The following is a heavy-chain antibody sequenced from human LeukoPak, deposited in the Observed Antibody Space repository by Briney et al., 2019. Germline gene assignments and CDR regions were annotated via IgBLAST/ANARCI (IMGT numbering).Heavy chain of an antibody. J-gene: IGHJ3*02. V-gene: IGHV3-21*01. CDR1: GFTFSIYS. Sequence: GGSLRLSCAASGFTFSIYSMNWVRQAPGKGLERASSISSSTSYIYYADSVKGRFTISRDNARNSLYLQMNSLRAEDTAVYYCARDLNDAFDIWGQGTMVTVSS. CDR2: ISSSTSYI. CDR3: ARDLNDAFDI.